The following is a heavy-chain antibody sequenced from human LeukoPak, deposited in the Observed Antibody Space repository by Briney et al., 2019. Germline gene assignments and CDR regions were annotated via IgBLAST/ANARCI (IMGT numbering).Heavy chain of an antibody. D-gene: IGHD2-2*03. CDR2: IYYSGST. CDR3: ARHGYCSSTSCKYFDY. V-gene: IGHV4-59*08. J-gene: IGHJ4*02. Sequence: GSLRLSCAASGFTFSNFWMSWIRQPPGKGLEWIGYIYYSGSTNYNPSLKSRVTISVDTPKDQFSLKLSSVTAADTAVYYCARHGYCSSTSCKYFDYWGQGTLVTVSS. CDR1: GFTFSNFW.